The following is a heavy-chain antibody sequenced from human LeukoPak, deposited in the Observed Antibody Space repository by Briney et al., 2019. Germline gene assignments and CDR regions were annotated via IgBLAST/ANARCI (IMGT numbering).Heavy chain of an antibody. CDR1: GFTFSSYW. CDR3: AKDPGDPNWYFDL. J-gene: IGHJ2*01. CDR2: IKQDGSEK. Sequence: GGSLRLSCAASGFTFSSYWMSWVRQAPGKGLEWVANIKQDGSEKYYADSVKGRFTISRDNSKNTLYLQMNSLRAEDTAVYYCAKDPGDPNWYFDLWGRGTLVTVSS. V-gene: IGHV3-7*01. D-gene: IGHD7-27*01.